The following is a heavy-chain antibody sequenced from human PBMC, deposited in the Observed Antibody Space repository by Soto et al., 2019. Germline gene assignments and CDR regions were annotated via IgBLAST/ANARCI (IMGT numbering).Heavy chain of an antibody. D-gene: IGHD6-13*01. CDR1: GFTFSDYY. Sequence: GGSLRLSCAASGFTFSDYYMSWIRQAPGKGLEWVSYISSSGCTIYYADSVKGRFTISRDNAKNSLYLQMNSLRAEDTAVYYCARSSSSWYAKVKYYFDYWGQGTLVTVSS. J-gene: IGHJ4*02. V-gene: IGHV3-11*01. CDR2: ISSSGCTI. CDR3: ARSSSSWYAKVKYYFDY.